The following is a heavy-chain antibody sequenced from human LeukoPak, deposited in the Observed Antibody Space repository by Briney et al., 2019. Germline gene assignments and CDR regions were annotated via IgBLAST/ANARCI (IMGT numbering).Heavy chain of an antibody. CDR2: ISSSSSYI. CDR3: ASDPYGDYPQLVFDY. CDR1: GFTFSSYS. Sequence: GGSLRLSCAASGFTFSSYSMNWVRQAPGKGLEWVSSISSSSSYIYYADSVKGRFTISRDNAKNSLYLQMNSLRAEDTAVYYCASDPYGDYPQLVFDYWGQGTLVTVSS. D-gene: IGHD4-17*01. V-gene: IGHV3-21*01. J-gene: IGHJ4*02.